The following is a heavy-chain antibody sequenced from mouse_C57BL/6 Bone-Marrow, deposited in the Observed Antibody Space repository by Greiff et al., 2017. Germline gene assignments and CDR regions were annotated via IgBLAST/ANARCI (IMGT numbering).Heavy chain of an antibody. Sequence: QVQLKQSGAELVRPGASVTLSCKASGYTFTDYEMHWVKQTPVHGLEWIGAIDPEPGGTAYNQKFKGKAILTADKSSSTAYMELRSLTSEDSAVYYCTRLYYSNLYYYAMDYWGQGTSVTVSS. V-gene: IGHV1-15*01. CDR2: IDPEPGGT. CDR3: TRLYYSNLYYYAMDY. D-gene: IGHD2-5*01. J-gene: IGHJ4*01. CDR1: GYTFTDYE.